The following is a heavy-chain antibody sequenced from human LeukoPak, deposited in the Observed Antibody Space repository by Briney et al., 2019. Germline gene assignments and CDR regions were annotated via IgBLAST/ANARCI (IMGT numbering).Heavy chain of an antibody. D-gene: IGHD3-10*01. V-gene: IGHV3-30*18. CDR1: GFTFSSYG. Sequence: PGGSLRLSCAASGFTFSSYGMHWVRQAPGKGLEWVEVISYDGSNKYYADSVKGRFTISRDNSKNTLYLQMNSLRAEDTAVYYCAKDLISGSYYSVPGDYYYYGMDVWGQGTTVTVSS. CDR3: AKDLISGSYYSVPGDYYYYGMDV. J-gene: IGHJ6*02. CDR2: ISYDGSNK.